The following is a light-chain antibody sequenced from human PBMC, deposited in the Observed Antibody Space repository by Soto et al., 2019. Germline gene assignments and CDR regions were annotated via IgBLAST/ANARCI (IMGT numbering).Light chain of an antibody. Sequence: IVLTQSPATLSLSPGERATLSCRASQSVSSYLAWYQQKPGQAPRLLIYDASNRATGIPARFSGSGSGTDFTLTISSLEPEDFAVYYCQLRNNWPPSITFGQGTRLEIK. J-gene: IGKJ5*01. CDR1: QSVSSY. CDR2: DAS. V-gene: IGKV3-11*01. CDR3: QLRNNWPPSIT.